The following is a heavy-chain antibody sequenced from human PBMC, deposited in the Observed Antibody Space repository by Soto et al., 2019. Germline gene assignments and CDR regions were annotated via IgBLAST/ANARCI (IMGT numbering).Heavy chain of an antibody. D-gene: IGHD2-21*02. CDR2: VNYSGST. CDR1: GDSLRSGGYY. V-gene: IGHV4-31*03. J-gene: IGHJ4*02. Sequence: SLSLTCSVSGDSLRSGGYYWSWIRHHPAKGLEWIGYVNYSGSTYYTPSLKSRATLSVDTPQTQFSLKLSSVSAPDTAGYYFASDGPCGDCYYCFDYWGQGTLVTVSS. CDR3: ASDGPCGDCYYCFDY.